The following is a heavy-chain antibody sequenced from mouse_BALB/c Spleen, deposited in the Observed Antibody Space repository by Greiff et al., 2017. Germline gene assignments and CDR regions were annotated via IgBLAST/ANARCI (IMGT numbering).Heavy chain of an antibody. CDR2: IRLKSDNYAT. CDR1: GFTFSSYW. D-gene: IGHD1-1*01. CDR3: TCYGSSYWYFDV. J-gene: IGHJ1*01. V-gene: IGHV6-3*03. Sequence: DVKLVESGGGLVQPGGSMKLSCVASGFTFSSYWMSWVRQSPEKGLEWVAEIRLKSDNYATHYAESVKGKFTISRDDSKSRLYLQMNSLRAEDTGIYYCTCYGSSYWYFDVWGAGTTVTVSS.